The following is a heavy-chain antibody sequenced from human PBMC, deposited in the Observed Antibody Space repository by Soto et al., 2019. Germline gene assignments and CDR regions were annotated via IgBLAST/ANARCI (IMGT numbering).Heavy chain of an antibody. J-gene: IGHJ4*02. V-gene: IGHV2-5*02. CDR3: VHDSSDYYGCDY. CDR2: VYWDDDK. D-gene: IGHD3-22*01. Sequence: QITLKESGPPVVKPTQTLTLTCTFSGFSLTTSGVGVGWIRQHPGRALEWLALVYWDDDKRYSPSLKNRLTITKDTSRNQVVLTMTNMDPVDTATYYCVHDSSDYYGCDYWGQGILVTGSP. CDR1: GFSLTTSGVG.